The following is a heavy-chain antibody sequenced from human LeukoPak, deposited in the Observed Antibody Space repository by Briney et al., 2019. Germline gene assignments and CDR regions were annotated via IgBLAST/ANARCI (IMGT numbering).Heavy chain of an antibody. V-gene: IGHV4-38-2*02. CDR1: GYSISSGYY. D-gene: IGHD3-3*01. CDR2: IYHSGST. Sequence: SETLSLTCTVSGYSISSGYYWGWIRQPPGQGLEWIGSIYHSGSTYYNPSLKSRVTISVDTSKNQFSLKLSSVTAADTAVYYCAIWSGYFFDYWGQGTLVTVSS. CDR3: AIWSGYFFDY. J-gene: IGHJ4*02.